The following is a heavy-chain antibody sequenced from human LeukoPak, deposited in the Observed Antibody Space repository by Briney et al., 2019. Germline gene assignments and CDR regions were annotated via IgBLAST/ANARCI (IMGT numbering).Heavy chain of an antibody. Sequence: ASVKVSCKASGYTFTGYYMHWVRRAPGQGLEWMGRINPNSGGTNYAQKFQGRVTMTRDTSISTAYMDLTRLRSDDTAVYYCARGTEYYFDYWGQGTLVTVSS. CDR2: INPNSGGT. J-gene: IGHJ4*02. CDR3: ARGTEYYFDY. CDR1: GYTFTGYY. D-gene: IGHD1-1*01. V-gene: IGHV1-2*06.